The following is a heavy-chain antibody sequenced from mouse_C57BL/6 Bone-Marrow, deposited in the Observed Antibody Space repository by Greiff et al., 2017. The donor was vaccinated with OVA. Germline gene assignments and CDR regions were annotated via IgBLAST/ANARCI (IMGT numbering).Heavy chain of an antibody. CDR3: ARGGWDWYFDV. CDR1: GFTFSDYY. J-gene: IGHJ1*03. D-gene: IGHD3-3*01. V-gene: IGHV5-16*01. CDR2: INYDGSST. Sequence: EVKVVESEGGLVQPGSSMKLSCTASGFTFSDYYMAWVRQVPEKGLEWVANINYDGSSTYYLDSLKSRFIISRENAKNILYLQMSSLKSEDTATYYGARGGWDWYFDVWGTGTTVTVSS.